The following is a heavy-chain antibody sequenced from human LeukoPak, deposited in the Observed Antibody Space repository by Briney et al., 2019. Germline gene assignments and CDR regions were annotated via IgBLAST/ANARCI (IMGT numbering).Heavy chain of an antibody. Sequence: GGSLRLSCTASGFTFGDYAMSWVRQAPGKGLEWVGFIRSKAYGGTTEYAASVKGRFTISRDDSKSIAYLQMNSLKTEDTAVYYCTTDYFSSSSGYYYCMDVWGKGTTVTVSS. CDR2: IRSKAYGGTT. CDR3: TTDYFSSSSGYYYCMDV. D-gene: IGHD6-6*01. J-gene: IGHJ6*03. V-gene: IGHV3-49*04. CDR1: GFTFGDYA.